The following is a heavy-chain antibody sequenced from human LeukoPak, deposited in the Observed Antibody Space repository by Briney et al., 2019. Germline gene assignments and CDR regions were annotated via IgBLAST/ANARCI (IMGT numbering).Heavy chain of an antibody. J-gene: IGHJ4*02. CDR3: AKDRVVVAATPGYSDY. Sequence: PGGSLRLSCAASGFTFSSYGMHWVRQAPGKGLEWVAFIRYDGSNKYYADSVKGRFAISRDNSKNTLYLQMNSLRAEDTAAYYCAKDRVVVAATPGYSDYWGQGTLVTVSS. CDR1: GFTFSSYG. D-gene: IGHD2-15*01. V-gene: IGHV3-30*02. CDR2: IRYDGSNK.